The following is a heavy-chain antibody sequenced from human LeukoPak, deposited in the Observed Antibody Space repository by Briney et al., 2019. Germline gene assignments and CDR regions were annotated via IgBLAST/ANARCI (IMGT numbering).Heavy chain of an antibody. J-gene: IGHJ4*02. CDR2: IYNTGTT. CDR1: GGSISSSTYY. CDR3: ASAPRQASIGGFDY. V-gene: IGHV4-39*02. D-gene: IGHD3-16*01. Sequence: SETLSLTCTVSGGSISSSTYYWGWMRQPPGKGLEWIGAIYNTGTTYYNPSLRSRVTISVDTSKNHFSLNLRSVTAADTALYYCASAPRQASIGGFDYWGQGTLVTVSS.